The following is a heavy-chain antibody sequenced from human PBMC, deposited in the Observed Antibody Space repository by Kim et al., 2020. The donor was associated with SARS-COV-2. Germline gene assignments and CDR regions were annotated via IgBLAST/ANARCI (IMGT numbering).Heavy chain of an antibody. V-gene: IGHV4-59*13. D-gene: IGHD4-17*01. CDR2: IYYSGST. CDR3: ARAFKEDYGDYQGYYYGMDV. CDR1: GGSISSYY. J-gene: IGHJ6*02. Sequence: SETLSLTCTVSGGSISSYYWSWIRQPPGKGLEWIGYIYYSGSTNYNPSLKSRVTISVDTSKNQFSLKLSSVTAADTAVYYCARAFKEDYGDYQGYYYGMDVWGQGTTVTVSS.